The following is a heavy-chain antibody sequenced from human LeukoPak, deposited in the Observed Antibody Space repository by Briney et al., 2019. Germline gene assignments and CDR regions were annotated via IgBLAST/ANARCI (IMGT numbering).Heavy chain of an antibody. Sequence: SGPTLVKPTQTLTLTCTFSGFSLSTRGVGVGWIRQPPGKALEWLAVNYWNNDKSYSPSLKSRLTIIKDTSKNQVVLIMTNMDPVDTATYYCAHKGRGSGSYNMWGQGTLVTVSS. CDR3: AHKGRGSGSYNM. D-gene: IGHD3-10*01. J-gene: IGHJ4*02. CDR2: NYWNNDK. V-gene: IGHV2-5*01. CDR1: GFSLSTRGVG.